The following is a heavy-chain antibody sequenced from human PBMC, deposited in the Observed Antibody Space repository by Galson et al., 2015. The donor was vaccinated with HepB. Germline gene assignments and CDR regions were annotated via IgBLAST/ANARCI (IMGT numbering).Heavy chain of an antibody. Sequence: LRLSCAASGFTVSSNYMSWVRQAPGKGLEWVSVIYSGGSTYYADSVKGRFTISRDNSKNTLYLQMNSLRAEDTAVYYCWIAARRGFDYWGQGTLVTVSS. D-gene: IGHD6-6*01. CDR3: WIAARRGFDY. J-gene: IGHJ4*02. CDR2: IYSGGST. CDR1: GFTVSSNY. V-gene: IGHV3-53*01.